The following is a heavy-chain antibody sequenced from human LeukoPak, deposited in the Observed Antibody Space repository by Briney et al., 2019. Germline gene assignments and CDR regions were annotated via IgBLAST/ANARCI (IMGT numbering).Heavy chain of an antibody. D-gene: IGHD2-8*01. V-gene: IGHV3-21*01. Sequence: GGSLRLSCAASGFTFSSYSMNWVRQAPGKGLEWVSSISSSSSYKYYADSVKGRFTISRDNAKNSLYLQMNSLRAEDTAVYYCARQMYDYWGQGTLVTVSS. CDR2: ISSSSSYK. CDR3: ARQMYDY. J-gene: IGHJ4*02. CDR1: GFTFSSYS.